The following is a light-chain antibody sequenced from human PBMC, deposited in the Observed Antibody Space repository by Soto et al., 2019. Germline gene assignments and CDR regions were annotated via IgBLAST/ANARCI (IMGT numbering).Light chain of an antibody. CDR3: QQRSNSPWT. CDR2: DTS. J-gene: IGKJ1*01. Sequence: EIVLTQSPATLSLSPWERATLSWRASQSVSSYLAWYKQKPGQAPRLLIYDTSNRATGIPARFSGSGSGTDFHLPISSREPEDFAVYYCQQRSNSPWTFGQGTKVDIK. V-gene: IGKV3-11*01. CDR1: QSVSSY.